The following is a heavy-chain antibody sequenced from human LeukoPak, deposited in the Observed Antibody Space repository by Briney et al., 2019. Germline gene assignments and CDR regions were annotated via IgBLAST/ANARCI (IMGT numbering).Heavy chain of an antibody. Sequence: SQTLSLTCTVSGGSISSGGYYWSWIRQPPGKGLEWIGYIYHSGSTYYNPSLKSRVTISVDRSKNQFSLKLSSVTAADTAVYYCARVPPFGDYYYYYYMDVWGKGTTVTVSS. J-gene: IGHJ6*03. V-gene: IGHV4-30-2*01. D-gene: IGHD3-3*01. CDR3: ARVPPFGDYYYYYYMDV. CDR2: IYHSGST. CDR1: GGSISSGGYY.